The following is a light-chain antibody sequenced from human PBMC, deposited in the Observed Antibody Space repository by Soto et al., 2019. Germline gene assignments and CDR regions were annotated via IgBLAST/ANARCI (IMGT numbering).Light chain of an antibody. CDR3: ATWDDGLNGPV. CDR2: GDI. Sequence: QSVLTQPPSVSGAPGQRVTISCTGSSSNIGTGYDVHWYQQLPGKVPKLLISGDINRPSGVPDRFSGSKSGTSASLAISGVQSEDQGDYYCATWDDGLNGPVFGGGTKLTVL. J-gene: IGLJ2*01. V-gene: IGLV1-40*01. CDR1: SSNIGTGYD.